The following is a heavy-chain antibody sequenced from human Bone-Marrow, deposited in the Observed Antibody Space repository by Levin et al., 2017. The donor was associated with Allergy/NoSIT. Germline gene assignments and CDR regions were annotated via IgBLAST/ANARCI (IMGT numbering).Heavy chain of an antibody. V-gene: IGHV3-30*03. J-gene: IGHJ3*01. CDR1: GFIFSDYG. CDR2: ISKDGIKK. Sequence: GGSLRLSCAGSGFIFSDYGMHWVRQAPGKGLEWVAVISKDGIKKYYGDSVKGRLTISRDSSKNTLYLQMNSLRVEDTGVYYCSTNDAFDVWGQGTTVTVSA. CDR3: STNDAFDV.